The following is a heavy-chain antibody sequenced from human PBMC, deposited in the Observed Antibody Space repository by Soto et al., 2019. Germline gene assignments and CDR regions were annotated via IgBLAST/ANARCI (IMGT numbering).Heavy chain of an antibody. D-gene: IGHD3-22*01. J-gene: IGHJ4*02. CDR2: ISGSGLST. CDR1: GFTFSSYA. V-gene: IGHV3-23*01. Sequence: EVQLLESGGGLVQPGGSLRLSCAASGFTFSSYAMSWVRQTPGKGLVWVSAISGSGLSTYYADSVKGRFTISRDTSKNTLFLQMNTLRAEDTAIYYCAKDRTKYYYDAHGYSDFHYWGQGTLVTVSS. CDR3: AKDRTKYYYDAHGYSDFHY.